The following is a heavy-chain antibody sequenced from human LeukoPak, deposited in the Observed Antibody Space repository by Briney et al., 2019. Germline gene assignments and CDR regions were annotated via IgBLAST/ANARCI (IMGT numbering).Heavy chain of an antibody. J-gene: IGHJ6*03. V-gene: IGHV3-43*02. CDR2: ISGDGGST. Sequence: GGSLRLSCAASGFTFDDYAMHWVRQDPGKGLEWVSLISGDGGSTYYADSVKGRFTISRDNSKNSLYLQMNSLRTEDTALYYCAKDSENYDSSYMDVWGKGTTVTVSS. D-gene: IGHD3-3*01. CDR3: AKDSENYDSSYMDV. CDR1: GFTFDDYA.